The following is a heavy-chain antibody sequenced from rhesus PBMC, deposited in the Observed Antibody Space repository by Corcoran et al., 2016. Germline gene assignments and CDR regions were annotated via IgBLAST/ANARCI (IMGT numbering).Heavy chain of an antibody. J-gene: IGHJ4*01. D-gene: IGHD6-31*01. V-gene: IGHV1-180*01. CDR1: GYTFTSYY. CDR2: ICPYNDKK. CDR3: TRQIIAAAGFDY. Sequence: QVQLVQSGSEIKQPGASVKLSCKASGYTFTSYYMHWVRQAPGKGLEGIGLICPYNDKKGYAQNHQGRVTITTDTTTSTGYMELSSLRSEDTAVYYCTRQIIAAAGFDYWGQGVLVTVSS.